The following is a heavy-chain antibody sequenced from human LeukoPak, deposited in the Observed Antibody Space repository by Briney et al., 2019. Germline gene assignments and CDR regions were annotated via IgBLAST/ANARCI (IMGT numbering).Heavy chain of an antibody. CDR3: VKDSNYYDSEY. Sequence: GGSLRLSCAASGFTFSSYAMSWVRQAPGKGLEWVSGISGSGGSTDYADSVKGRFTISRDNSKNTPYLQMNSLRAEDTAVYYCVKDSNYYDSEYWGQGTLVTVSS. V-gene: IGHV3-23*01. CDR2: ISGSGGST. CDR1: GFTFSSYA. J-gene: IGHJ4*02. D-gene: IGHD3-10*01.